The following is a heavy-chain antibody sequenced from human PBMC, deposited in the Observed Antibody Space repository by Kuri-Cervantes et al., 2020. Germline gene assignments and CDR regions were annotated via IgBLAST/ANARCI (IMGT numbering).Heavy chain of an antibody. J-gene: IGHJ4*02. D-gene: IGHD1-26*01. Sequence: LRLSCTVSGGSISSGGYYWSWIRQHPGKGLEWIGCIYYGGSTYYNPSLKSRVTISVDTSKNQFSLKLSSVTAADTAVYYCAREGISGSYGYYDYWGQGTLVTVSS. CDR1: GGSISSGGYY. CDR3: AREGISGSYGYYDY. CDR2: IYYGGST. V-gene: IGHV4-31*02.